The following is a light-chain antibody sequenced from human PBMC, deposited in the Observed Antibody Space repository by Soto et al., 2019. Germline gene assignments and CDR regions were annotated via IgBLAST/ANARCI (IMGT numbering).Light chain of an antibody. J-gene: IGKJ4*01. V-gene: IGKV1-33*01. CDR1: QDIRNH. CDR3: QQYDNVPLT. CDR2: DVL. Sequence: DIQMTQSPSSLSASIGDRITITCQASQDIRNHLNWYQQKPGKAPKLLIYDVLNLQTGVPSRFSGSGSGTDFTFTISSLQPEDIAAYYCQQYDNVPLTFGGGTKVEIK.